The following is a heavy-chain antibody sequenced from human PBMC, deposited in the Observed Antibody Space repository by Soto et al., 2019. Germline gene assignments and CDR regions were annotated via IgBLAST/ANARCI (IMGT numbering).Heavy chain of an antibody. V-gene: IGHV4-30-4*01. CDR3: ARDGSGAYSSNYYYYYGMDV. CDR2: IYYSGST. D-gene: IGHD6-13*01. J-gene: IGHJ6*02. CDR1: GGSISSGDYY. Sequence: TSETLSLTCTVSGGSISSGDYYWSWIRQPPGKDLEWIGYIYYSGSTYYNPSLKSRVTISVDTSKNQFSLKLSSVTAADTAVYYCARDGSGAYSSNYYYYYGMDVWGQGTTVTVSS.